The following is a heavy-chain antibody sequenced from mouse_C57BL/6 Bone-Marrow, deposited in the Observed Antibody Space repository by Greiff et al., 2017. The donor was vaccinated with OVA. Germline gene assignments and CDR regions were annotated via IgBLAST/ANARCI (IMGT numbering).Heavy chain of an antibody. CDR2: IFPGSGST. CDR1: GYTFTSHW. D-gene: IGHD2-4*01. V-gene: IGHV1-56*01. CDR3: ARSSYYDYLAWFAY. Sequence: VQLQQSGPELVRPGASVKISCKAPGYTFTSHWMQWVRQRPGQGLEWIGEIFPGSGSTYYNEKFKGTATLTVDTSSSTAYMQLSSLTSEDSAVYFCARSSYYDYLAWFAYWGQGTLVTVSA. J-gene: IGHJ3*01.